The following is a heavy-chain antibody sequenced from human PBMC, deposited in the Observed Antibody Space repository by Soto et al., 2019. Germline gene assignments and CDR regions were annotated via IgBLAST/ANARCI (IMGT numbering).Heavy chain of an antibody. CDR2: IYSGGST. D-gene: IGHD3-22*01. J-gene: IGHJ6*02. V-gene: IGHV3-66*01. CDR1: GFTFSNYD. Sequence: GGSLRLSCSASGFTFSNYDMVWVRQAPGKGLEWVSVIYSGGSTYYADSVKGRFTISRDNSKNTLYLQMNSLRAEDTAVYYCAKGRSYYDPYYYYGMDVWGQGTTVTVSS. CDR3: AKGRSYYDPYYYYGMDV.